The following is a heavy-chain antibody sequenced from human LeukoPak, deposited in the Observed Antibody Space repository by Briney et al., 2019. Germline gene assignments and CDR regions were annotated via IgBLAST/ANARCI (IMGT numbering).Heavy chain of an antibody. CDR1: GHTFSDYY. CDR3: ARDGDTYGYYYYGLDV. Sequence: ASVKVSCKASGHTFSDYYIHWVRQAPGQGLEWMGWIDPNRGATNYEQKFHGRVTMTRDTSISTAYMELSSLRSDDTAVYYCARDGDTYGYYYYGLDVWGQGTTVTVSS. CDR2: IDPNRGAT. V-gene: IGHV1-2*02. D-gene: IGHD5-18*01. J-gene: IGHJ6*02.